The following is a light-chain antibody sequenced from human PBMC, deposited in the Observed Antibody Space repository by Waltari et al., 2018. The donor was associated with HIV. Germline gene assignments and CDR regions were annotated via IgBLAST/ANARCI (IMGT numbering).Light chain of an antibody. Sequence: DIQMTRSPSSLSASVGDRVTITCRARQSISNYVHCYQRKPGKAPQLLIYGASTLQSGVPPMCSGGGSGTDVYLSISSLQPEDFAIYYCQQSYSIPNSFGQGTKVEIK. CDR1: QSISNY. CDR3: QQSYSIPNS. CDR2: GAS. J-gene: IGKJ2*03. V-gene: IGKV1-39*01.